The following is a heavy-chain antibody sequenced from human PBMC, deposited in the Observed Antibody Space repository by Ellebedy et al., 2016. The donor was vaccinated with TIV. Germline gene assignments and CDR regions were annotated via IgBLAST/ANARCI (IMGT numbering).Heavy chain of an antibody. CDR1: GFTFSSYA. V-gene: IGHV3-23*01. CDR2: IRVSGDNT. CDR3: AKDTTNWNYGY. D-gene: IGHD1-7*01. J-gene: IGHJ4*02. Sequence: GGSLRLSCAASGFTFSSYAMSWVRQAPGKGLEWVSGIRVSGDNTYYADSVKGRFTISRDNSKNTLYLQMNSLRAEDTAVYYCAKDTTNWNYGYWGQGTLVTVSS.